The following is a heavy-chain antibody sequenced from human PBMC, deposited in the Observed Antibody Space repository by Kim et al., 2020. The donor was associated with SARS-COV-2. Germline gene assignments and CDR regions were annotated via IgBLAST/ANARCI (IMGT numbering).Heavy chain of an antibody. V-gene: IGHV1-8*01. D-gene: IGHD2-15*01. CDR2: MIPIIGKT. CDR1: GYTFSSYA. J-gene: IGHJ5*01. CDR3: ARGRFSRSGGLFDWFD. Sequence: ASVKVSCKASGYTFSSYAINWVRQAPGQGLEWMGWMIPIIGKTDYAQKFQGRVTMTADTSTSTAYMELSGLRFEDTAVYYCARGRFSRSGGLFDWFD.